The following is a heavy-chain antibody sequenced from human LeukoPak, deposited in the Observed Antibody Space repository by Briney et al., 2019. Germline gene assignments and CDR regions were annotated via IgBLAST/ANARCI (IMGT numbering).Heavy chain of an antibody. D-gene: IGHD2-2*01. CDR2: MNPNSGNT. J-gene: IGHJ5*02. CDR3: ARASYCSSTSCHGWFDP. Sequence: GASVKVSCKASGYTFTSYDINWVRQATGQGLEWMGWMNPNSGNTGYAQKFQGRVTITRNTSISTAYMELSSLRSEDTAVYYCARASYCSSTSCHGWFDPWGQGTLVTVSS. CDR1: GYTFTSYD. V-gene: IGHV1-8*03.